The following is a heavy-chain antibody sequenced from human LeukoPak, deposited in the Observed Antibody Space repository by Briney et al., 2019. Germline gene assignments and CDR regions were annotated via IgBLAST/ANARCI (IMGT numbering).Heavy chain of an antibody. Sequence: ASVKVSCKASGYTFISYDINWVRQATGQGLEWMGWMNPNSGNTGYAQKFQGRVTMTRDTSISTAYMELSSLRSEDTAVYYCARMSYYDSSGDNWFDPWGQGTLVTVSS. D-gene: IGHD3-22*01. CDR2: MNPNSGNT. V-gene: IGHV1-8*01. CDR3: ARMSYYDSSGDNWFDP. CDR1: GYTFISYD. J-gene: IGHJ5*02.